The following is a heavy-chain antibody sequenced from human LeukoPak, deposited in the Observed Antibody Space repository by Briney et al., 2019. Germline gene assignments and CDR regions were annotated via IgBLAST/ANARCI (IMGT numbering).Heavy chain of an antibody. CDR3: ARVYTGNRWHFDY. J-gene: IGHJ4*02. CDR2: IKRDGSEK. D-gene: IGHD2-2*02. CDR1: GFTFSTYW. V-gene: IGHV3-7*03. Sequence: PGVSLRLSCAASGFTFSTYWMCWVRQAPGKGLECVANIKRDGSEKYYVDSVKGRFTIFRDDAKSSLYLQMNSLRAEDTAVYFCARVYTGNRWHFDYWGQGTLVTVSS.